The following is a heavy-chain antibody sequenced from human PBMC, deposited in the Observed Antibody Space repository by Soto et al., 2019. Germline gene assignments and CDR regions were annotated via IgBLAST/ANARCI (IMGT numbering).Heavy chain of an antibody. V-gene: IGHV3-7*01. D-gene: IGHD3-16*02. CDR1: GFTFSSYW. J-gene: IGHJ4*02. Sequence: EVQLVESGGGLVQPGGSLRLSCVGSGFTFSSYWMSWVRQAPGKGLEWVANIKQDGGEKHYVDSVKGRFTISRDNAKNSLYLQMNRLRDEGTAVYYCARSKTDYIWGTYRYFFEYWGQGTLVTVSS. CDR3: ARSKTDYIWGTYRYFFEY. CDR2: IKQDGGEK.